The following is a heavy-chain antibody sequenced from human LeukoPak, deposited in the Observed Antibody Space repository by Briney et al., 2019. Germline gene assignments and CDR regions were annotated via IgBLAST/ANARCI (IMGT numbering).Heavy chain of an antibody. CDR1: GFTVSSSY. D-gene: IGHD2-15*01. CDR3: AREVVSSPSYFDS. V-gene: IGHV3-53*01. J-gene: IGHJ4*02. CDR2: FYRGDST. Sequence: GGSLRLSCAASGFTVSSSYMYWVRQAPGKGLVWVSFFYRGDSTYYAESVRGRFTISRDNSKNTLYLLMSSLIPEDTAVYYCAREVVSSPSYFDSWGQGTLVTVSS.